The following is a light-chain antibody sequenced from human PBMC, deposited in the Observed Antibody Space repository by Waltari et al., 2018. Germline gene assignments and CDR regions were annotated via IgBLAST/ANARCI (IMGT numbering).Light chain of an antibody. CDR2: EAS. Sequence: DIQMTQSPSSLSASVGDRVTITCRASQDISNYLAWYQQKPGRVPKLLIYEASTLQSGVPSRFSGSGSGTDFTLTISSLQPEDVASYHCQQYDRYPWTFGLGTEVEIK. V-gene: IGKV1-27*01. J-gene: IGKJ1*01. CDR1: QDISNY. CDR3: QQYDRYPWT.